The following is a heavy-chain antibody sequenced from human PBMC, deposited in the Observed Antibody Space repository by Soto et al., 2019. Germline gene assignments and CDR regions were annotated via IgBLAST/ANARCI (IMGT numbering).Heavy chain of an antibody. CDR1: GGTFSSYA. CDR2: IIPIFGTA. V-gene: IGHV1-69*13. Sequence: SVKVSCKASGGTFSSYAISWVRQAPGQGLEWMGGIIPIFGTANYAQKFQGRVTITADESTSTAYMELSSLRSEDTAVYYCARAHYGSGSYYYYYGMDVWGQGTTVTVSS. D-gene: IGHD3-10*01. J-gene: IGHJ6*02. CDR3: ARAHYGSGSYYYYYGMDV.